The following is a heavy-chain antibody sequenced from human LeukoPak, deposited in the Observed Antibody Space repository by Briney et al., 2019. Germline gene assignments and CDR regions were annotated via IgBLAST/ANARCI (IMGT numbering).Heavy chain of an antibody. CDR2: MNPRGGT. V-gene: IGHV4-34*01. J-gene: IGHJ4*02. D-gene: IGHD1-26*01. Sequence: SETLSLTCAVYGGSFSGYYWSWIRQAPGKGLEWIAEMNPRGGTDYTPSLKSRVTISVDTSKNQFSLKMTSVTAADTAVYYCARGDVGPRLGYWGQGTLVTVSP. CDR3: ARGDVGPRLGY. CDR1: GGSFSGYY.